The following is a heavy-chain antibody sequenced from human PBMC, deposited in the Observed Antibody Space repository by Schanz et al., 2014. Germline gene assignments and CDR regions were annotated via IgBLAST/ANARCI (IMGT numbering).Heavy chain of an antibody. CDR2: ISGSGGST. CDR1: GFTVSSNY. V-gene: IGHV3-23*04. CDR3: ARLATSKSRLGDAVDI. D-gene: IGHD6-6*01. J-gene: IGHJ3*02. Sequence: EVQLVESGGGLVQPGGSLRLSCVASGFTVSSNYMSWVRQAPGEGLEWVSAISGSGGSTYYADSVKGRFTLSKDFSKDTLYLQLTSLRPEDTAVYYCARLATSKSRLGDAVDIWGQGTMVTVSS.